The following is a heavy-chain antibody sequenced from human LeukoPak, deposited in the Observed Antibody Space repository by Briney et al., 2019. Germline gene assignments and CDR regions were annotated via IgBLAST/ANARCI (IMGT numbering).Heavy chain of an antibody. V-gene: IGHV3-23*01. Sequence: PGGTLRLSCAASGFNFSSYGMSWVRQAPGKGLEWVSGISGNDDSTYYADAVKGRFTISRDNSKNTLYLQMKRLRAEDTAVYYCAKRIRVNWFDPWGQGTLVTVSS. J-gene: IGHJ5*02. CDR2: ISGNDDST. CDR3: AKRIRVNWFDP. CDR1: GFNFSSYG.